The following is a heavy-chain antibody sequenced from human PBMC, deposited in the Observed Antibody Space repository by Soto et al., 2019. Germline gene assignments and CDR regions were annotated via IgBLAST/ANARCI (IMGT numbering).Heavy chain of an antibody. Sequence: SETLSLTCAVYGGSFSGYYWNWIRQPPGKGLEWIGEINHSGSTNYNPSLKSRVTISVDTSKNQFSLKLSSVTAADTAVYYCARVHHTFGGVIVILSGPIDYWGQGTLVTVSS. J-gene: IGHJ4*02. CDR3: ARVHHTFGGVIVILSGPIDY. CDR2: INHSGST. V-gene: IGHV4-34*01. CDR1: GGSFSGYY. D-gene: IGHD3-16*02.